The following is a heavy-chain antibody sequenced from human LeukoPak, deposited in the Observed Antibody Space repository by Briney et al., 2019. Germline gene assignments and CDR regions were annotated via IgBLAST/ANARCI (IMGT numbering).Heavy chain of an antibody. CDR2: ISYDGSNK. J-gene: IGHJ4*02. CDR3: AKDLAVTNAGG. D-gene: IGHD2-21*02. Sequence: PGGSLRLSCAASGFTFSSYAMHWVRQAPGKGLEWVAVISYDGSNKYYADSVKGRFTISRDNSKNTLYLQMNSLRAEDTAVYYCAKDLAVTNAGGWGQGTLVTVSS. CDR1: GFTFSSYA. V-gene: IGHV3-30-3*01.